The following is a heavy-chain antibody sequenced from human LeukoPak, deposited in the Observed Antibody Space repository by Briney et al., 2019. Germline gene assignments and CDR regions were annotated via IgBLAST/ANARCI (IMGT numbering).Heavy chain of an antibody. J-gene: IGHJ3*02. CDR2: ISGGGAST. Sequence: GGSLRLSCAASGFTFSSYTMTWVRQAPGKGLEWVSTISGGGASTFYADSVKGRFTISRDNSKNTLYLQLNSLRAEDTAVYYYAKDAYQSGTTGLRAFDIWGQGTKVTVSA. D-gene: IGHD1-1*01. CDR1: GFTFSSYT. V-gene: IGHV3-23*01. CDR3: AKDAYQSGTTGLRAFDI.